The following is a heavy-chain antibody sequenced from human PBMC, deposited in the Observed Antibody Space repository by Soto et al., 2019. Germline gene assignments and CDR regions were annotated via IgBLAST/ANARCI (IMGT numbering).Heavy chain of an antibody. V-gene: IGHV1-3*01. CDR1: GYTFTSYA. Sequence: ASVKVSCKASGYTFTSYAMHWVRQAPGQRLEWMGWINAGNGNTKYSQKFQGRVTITRDTSASTAYMELSSLRSQDTAVYYCASLALAAAGNYFDYWGQGTLVTVSS. D-gene: IGHD6-13*01. CDR3: ASLALAAAGNYFDY. CDR2: INAGNGNT. J-gene: IGHJ4*02.